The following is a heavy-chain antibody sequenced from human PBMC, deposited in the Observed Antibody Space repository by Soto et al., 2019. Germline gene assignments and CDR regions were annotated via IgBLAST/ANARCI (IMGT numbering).Heavy chain of an antibody. CDR1: GGSISSYY. Sequence: PSETLSLTCTVSGGSISSYYWSWIRHPPGKGLEWIGYIYYSGSTNYNPSLKSRVTISVDTSKNQFSLKLSSVTAADTAVYYCARENLGYDILTGSPSGMDVWGQGTTVTAP. J-gene: IGHJ6*02. D-gene: IGHD3-9*01. CDR2: IYYSGST. V-gene: IGHV4-59*01. CDR3: ARENLGYDILTGSPSGMDV.